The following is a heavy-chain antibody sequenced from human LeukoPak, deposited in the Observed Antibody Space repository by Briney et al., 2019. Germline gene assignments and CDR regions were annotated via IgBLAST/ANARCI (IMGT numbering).Heavy chain of an antibody. V-gene: IGHV3-21*04. CDR3: ARGAEVQLWSYYFDY. CDR1: GFTFSSYS. Sequence: PGGSLRLSCAASGFTFSSYSMNWVRQAPGKGLEWVSSISSSSSYIYYAGSVKGRFSISRDNAKNSLYLQMNSLRAEDTALYYCARGAEVQLWSYYFDYWGQGTLVTVSS. CDR2: ISSSSSYI. D-gene: IGHD5-18*01. J-gene: IGHJ4*02.